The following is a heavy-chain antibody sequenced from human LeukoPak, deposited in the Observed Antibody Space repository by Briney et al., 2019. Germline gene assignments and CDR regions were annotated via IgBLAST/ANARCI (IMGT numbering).Heavy chain of an antibody. Sequence: VASVKVSCKASGYTFTSYYMHWVRQAPGQGLEWMGIINPSGGSTSYAQKSQGRVTMTRNTSTSTVYMGLSSLRSEDTAVYYCARGKDIVVVPAATLFDYWCQGTLVTVSS. CDR1: GYTFTSYY. D-gene: IGHD2-2*01. V-gene: IGHV1-46*01. CDR2: INPSGGST. J-gene: IGHJ4*02. CDR3: ARGKDIVVVPAATLFDY.